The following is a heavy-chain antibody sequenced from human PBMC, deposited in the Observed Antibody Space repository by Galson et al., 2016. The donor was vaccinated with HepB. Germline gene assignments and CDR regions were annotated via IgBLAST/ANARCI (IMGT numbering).Heavy chain of an antibody. CDR3: ARGRGTYGMDV. CDR1: GGSFSGYF. V-gene: IGHV4-34*01. Sequence: ETLSLPCAVYGGSFSGYFWSWIRQPPGKGLAWIGEINIGGSTNYTPSLKSRVTISMDMSMKQFSLKMTSVTAADTAVYYCARGRGTYGMDVWGQGTTVTVSS. J-gene: IGHJ6*02. CDR2: INIGGST. D-gene: IGHD3-16*01.